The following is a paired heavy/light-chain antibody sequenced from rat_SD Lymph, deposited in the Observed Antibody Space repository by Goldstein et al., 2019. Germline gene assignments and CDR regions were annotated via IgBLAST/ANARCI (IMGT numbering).Heavy chain of an antibody. CDR2: MTYSGET. CDR1: GFSITSGYY. V-gene: IGHV3-8*01. Sequence: QMQLQESGPGLVKPTQSLFLTCSVTGFSITSGYYWIWIRQSHGKHLEWMGYMTYSGETFYNPSLKSPISITRETSKNQFFLQLNSVTTEDTAMYYCGSYVMDAWGQGASVTVSS. CDR3: GSYVMDA. J-gene: IGHJ4*01.
Light chain of an antibody. CDR1: EDIYSN. CDR2: YAS. Sequence: DIQMTQSPPSLSASLGETVSIECRASEDIYSNLAWYQQKSGKSPQLLIYYASSLQDGVPSRFSGSGSGTQYSLKISGMQPEDEGVYYCLQGSKYPFTFGSGTKLEIK. J-gene: IGKJ4*01. V-gene: IGKV12S38*01. CDR3: LQGSKYPFT.